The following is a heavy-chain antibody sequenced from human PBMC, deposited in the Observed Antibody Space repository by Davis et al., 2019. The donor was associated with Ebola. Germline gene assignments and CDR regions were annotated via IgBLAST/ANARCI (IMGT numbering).Heavy chain of an antibody. CDR3: TIGSGYGDY. J-gene: IGHJ4*02. V-gene: IGHV3-30*03. D-gene: IGHD5-12*01. CDR1: GFTFSSYG. Sequence: PGGSLRLSCAASGFTFSSYGMHWVRQAPGKGLEWVAVISYDGSNKYYADSVKGRFTISRDNSKNTLYLQMNSLRAEDTAVYYCTIGSGYGDYWGQGTLVTVSS. CDR2: ISYDGSNK.